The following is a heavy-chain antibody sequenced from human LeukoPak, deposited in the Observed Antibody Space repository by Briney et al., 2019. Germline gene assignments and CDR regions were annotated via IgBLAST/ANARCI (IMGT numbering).Heavy chain of an antibody. D-gene: IGHD3-22*01. V-gene: IGHV3-11*01. CDR1: GFTFSSYW. CDR3: TRDQDAGYGLGY. J-gene: IGHJ4*02. Sequence: GGSLRLSCAASGFTFSSYWMSWIRQAPGKGLEWISYITSSGSQYYSDSVKGRFTISRDAASKSLYLQMKSLRAEDTAVYFCTRDQDAGYGLGYWGQGTLVTVSS. CDR2: ITSSGSQ.